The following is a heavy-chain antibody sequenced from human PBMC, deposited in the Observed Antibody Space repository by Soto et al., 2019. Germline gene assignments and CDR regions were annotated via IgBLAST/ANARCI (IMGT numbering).Heavy chain of an antibody. CDR1: GYAISSGSY. CDR2: IYHGGTT. D-gene: IGHD6-19*01. Sequence: PSETLSLTCTVSGYAISSGSYLALIRHPPGKVPEWIASIYHGGTTFYNPSLKSRITISVDTSNNQFSLKLTSVTAADTAVYYCARVHVMVVAGSTFDYWGHGTLVTVSS. V-gene: IGHV4-38-2*02. CDR3: ARVHVMVVAGSTFDY. J-gene: IGHJ4*01.